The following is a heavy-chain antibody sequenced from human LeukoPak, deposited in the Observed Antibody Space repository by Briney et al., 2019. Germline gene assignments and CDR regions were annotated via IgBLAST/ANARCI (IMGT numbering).Heavy chain of an antibody. CDR3: AKSLGVGAYTRYKGFDQ. D-gene: IGHD3-16*02. Sequence: PGGSLRLSCAASGFTFSSYAMNWVRQAPGKGLEWVSSISGSEGSTYYADYVKGRFTISRDNSKNTLHLQMNNLRAEDTAVYYCAKSLGVGAYTRYKGFDQWGQGTLVTVSS. V-gene: IGHV3-23*01. CDR2: ISGSEGST. CDR1: GFTFSSYA. J-gene: IGHJ4*02.